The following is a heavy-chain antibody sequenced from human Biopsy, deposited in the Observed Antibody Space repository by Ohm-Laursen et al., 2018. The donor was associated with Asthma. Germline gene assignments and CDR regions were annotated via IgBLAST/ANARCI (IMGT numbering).Heavy chain of an antibody. CDR3: VRAVRNEQWLAPFDY. D-gene: IGHD6-19*01. CDR2: VYWTGST. CDR1: GGSISSFY. V-gene: IGHV4-59*01. J-gene: IGHJ4*02. Sequence: TLSLTCSVYGGSISSFYWSWIRQFPEKGLEWMGYVYWTGSTNYNPSLKSRITMSVDTSKNRMFLELTPVTAADTAIYYCVRAVRNEQWLAPFDYWGQGKPVTVSS.